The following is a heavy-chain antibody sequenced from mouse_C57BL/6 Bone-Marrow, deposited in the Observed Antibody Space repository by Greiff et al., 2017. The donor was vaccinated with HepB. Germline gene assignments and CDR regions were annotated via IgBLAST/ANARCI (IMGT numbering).Heavy chain of an antibody. D-gene: IGHD1-1*01. CDR3: ARGRFYSYGSSPAWFAY. CDR2: IDPNSGGT. Sequence: QVQLQQPGAELVKPGASVKLSCKASGYTFTSYWMHWVKQRPGRGLEWIGRIDPNSGGTKYNEKFKSKATLTVDKPSSTAYMQLSSLTSEDSAVYYWARGRFYSYGSSPAWFAYWGQGTLVTVSA. CDR1: GYTFTSYW. V-gene: IGHV1-72*01. J-gene: IGHJ3*01.